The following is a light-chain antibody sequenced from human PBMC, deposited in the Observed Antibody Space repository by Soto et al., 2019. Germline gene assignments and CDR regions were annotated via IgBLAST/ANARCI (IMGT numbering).Light chain of an antibody. CDR1: SSDVGGYNY. Sequence: QSVLTQPASVSGSPGQSITIPCTGTSSDVGGYNYVSWYQQHPGKAPKLMIYEVSNRPSGVSNRFSGSKSGNTASLTISGLQAEDEADYYCSSYTSSSTPHVVFGGGTKVTVL. V-gene: IGLV2-14*01. J-gene: IGLJ2*01. CDR3: SSYTSSSTPHVV. CDR2: EVS.